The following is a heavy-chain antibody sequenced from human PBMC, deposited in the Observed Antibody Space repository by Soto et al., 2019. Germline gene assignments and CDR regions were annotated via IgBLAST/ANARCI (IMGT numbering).Heavy chain of an antibody. Sequence: SVQVSCKASGGTFSSYAISGVRQAPGQGLEWMGGIIPIFGTANYAQKFQGRVTITADKSTSTAYMELSSLRSEDTAVYYCARGRSGSYYYFDYWGQGTLVTVSS. V-gene: IGHV1-69*06. J-gene: IGHJ4*02. CDR1: GGTFSSYA. CDR3: ARGRSGSYYYFDY. D-gene: IGHD1-26*01. CDR2: IIPIFGTA.